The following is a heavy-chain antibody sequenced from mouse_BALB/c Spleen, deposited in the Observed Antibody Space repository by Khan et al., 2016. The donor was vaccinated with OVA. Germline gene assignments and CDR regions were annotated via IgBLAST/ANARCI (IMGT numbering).Heavy chain of an antibody. Sequence: EVKLQESGGDLVKPGGSLNLSCEASGFTFSSYGMSWLRQTPDKRLEWVATISNGGSYTYYPDSVKGRLTISRDNAKNPLYLHMSSLKSEDTAMYYCARHRFTTPTAWFAYWGQGTLVTVSA. V-gene: IGHV5-6*01. CDR2: ISNGGSYT. J-gene: IGHJ3*01. CDR3: ARHRFTTPTAWFAY. D-gene: IGHD1-2*01. CDR1: GFTFSSYG.